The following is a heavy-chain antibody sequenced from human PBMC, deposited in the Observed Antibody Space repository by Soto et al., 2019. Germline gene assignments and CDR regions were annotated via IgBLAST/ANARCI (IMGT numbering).Heavy chain of an antibody. CDR1: GGSLSSSSW. CDR3: VHHGGVPYYHDF. V-gene: IGHV4-4*02. Sequence: SETLTLTCAVSGGSLSSSSWWSWVRQPPGKTLEWLGEIFYSGSTKYNPSLNSRVTISADQSKNDFSLRLSSVTAADTAVYYCVHHGGVPYYHDFWGQGMLVTVSS. J-gene: IGHJ4*02. CDR2: IFYSGST. D-gene: IGHD2-8*01.